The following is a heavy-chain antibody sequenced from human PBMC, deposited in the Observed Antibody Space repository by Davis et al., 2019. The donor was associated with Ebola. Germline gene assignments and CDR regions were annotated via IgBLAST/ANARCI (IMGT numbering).Heavy chain of an antibody. CDR1: GLTFSSYA. V-gene: IGHV3-30*04. CDR3: ASGGSSNWYFDL. Sequence: GESLKISCAASGLTFSSYAMHWVRQAPGKGLEWVAVITYDGSNKYYADSVNGRFTISRDNSKNTLYLQMNSLRAEDTAVYYCASGGSSNWYFDLWGRGTLVTVSS. CDR2: ITYDGSNK. D-gene: IGHD6-6*01. J-gene: IGHJ2*01.